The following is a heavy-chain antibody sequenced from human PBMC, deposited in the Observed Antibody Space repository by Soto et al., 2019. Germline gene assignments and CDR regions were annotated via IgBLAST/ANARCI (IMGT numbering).Heavy chain of an antibody. CDR2: ISYDGSNK. Sequence: GGSLRLSCAASGFTFSSYGMHWVRQAPGKGLEWVAVISYDGSNKYYADSVKGRFTISRDNSKNTLYLQMNSLRAEDTAVYYCAKDRSTVTAIYYYYYGMDVWGQGTTVTVSS. J-gene: IGHJ6*02. CDR3: AKDRSTVTAIYYYYYGMDV. CDR1: GFTFSSYG. D-gene: IGHD4-4*01. V-gene: IGHV3-30*18.